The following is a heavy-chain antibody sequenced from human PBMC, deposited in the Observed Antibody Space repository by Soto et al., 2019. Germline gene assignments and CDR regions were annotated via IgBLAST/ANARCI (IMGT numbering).Heavy chain of an antibody. Sequence: EVQLVESGGGLVQPGGSLRLSCAASGFTFSSYDMHWVRQATGKGLEWVSAIGTAGDTYYPGSVKGRFTISRENAKNSLYLQMNSLRAEDTAVYYCARGSGIAVAGTAMDVWGPGTTVTVSS. CDR3: ARGSGIAVAGTAMDV. CDR1: GFTFSSYD. CDR2: IGTAGDT. J-gene: IGHJ6*02. D-gene: IGHD6-19*01. V-gene: IGHV3-13*01.